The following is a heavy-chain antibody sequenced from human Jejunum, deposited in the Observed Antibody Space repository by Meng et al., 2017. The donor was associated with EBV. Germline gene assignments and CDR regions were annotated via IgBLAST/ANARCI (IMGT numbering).Heavy chain of an antibody. D-gene: IGHD1-14*01. J-gene: IGHJ4*02. CDR3: ARGPDHSKQGY. CDR1: DGSFSGYY. V-gene: IGHV4-34*10. Sequence: QVQLQEPGPGLVKPSETLSFTCTVYDGSFSGYYWSWIRQPPGKGLEWIGEISDNEGTKYNPSLKSRVTVSLDTSKNQFSLRLSSVTAADTALYYCARGPDHSKQGYWGQGTLVTVSS. CDR2: ISDNEGT.